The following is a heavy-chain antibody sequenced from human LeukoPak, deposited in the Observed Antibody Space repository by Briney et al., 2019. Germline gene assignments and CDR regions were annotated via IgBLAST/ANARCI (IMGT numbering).Heavy chain of an antibody. J-gene: IGHJ4*02. V-gene: IGHV4-31*03. Sequence: PSETLSLTCTVSGGSITSSSYYWGWIRQHPGKGLEWIGYIYYSGSTYYNPSLKSRVTISVDTSKNQFSLKLSSVTAADTAVYYCARDKRVPGYYYDSSGYYYVGYFDYWGQGTLVTVSS. CDR1: GGSITSSSYY. D-gene: IGHD3-22*01. CDR3: ARDKRVPGYYYDSSGYYYVGYFDY. CDR2: IYYSGST.